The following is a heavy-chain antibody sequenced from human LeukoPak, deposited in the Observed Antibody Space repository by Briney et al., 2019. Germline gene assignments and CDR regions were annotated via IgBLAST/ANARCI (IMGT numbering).Heavy chain of an antibody. Sequence: GSLRLSCAASGFTVSSNYMSWVRQAPGKGLEWVSVIYSGGSTYYADSVKGRFTISRDNSKNTLYLQMNSLRAEDTAVYYCAKDKEKRDGYNSIFGYWGQGTLVTVSS. CDR3: AKDKEKRDGYNSIFGY. D-gene: IGHD5-24*01. CDR1: GFTVSSNY. V-gene: IGHV3-53*01. J-gene: IGHJ4*02. CDR2: IYSGGST.